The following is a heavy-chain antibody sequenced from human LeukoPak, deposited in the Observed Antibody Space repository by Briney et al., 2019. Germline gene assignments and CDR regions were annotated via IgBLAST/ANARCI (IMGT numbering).Heavy chain of an antibody. CDR3: ARLVDTATDAFDI. J-gene: IGHJ3*02. V-gene: IGHV3-21*01. CDR2: IRGRSSNI. D-gene: IGHD5-18*01. Sequence: GGSLRLSCAASGFTFSIYNMNWVRQAPGKGLEWVSSIRGRSSNIYYADSVKGRFTISRDDARNSLYLQMNSLRVDDTAIYFCARLVDTATDAFDIWGQGTMVTVSS. CDR1: GFTFSIYN.